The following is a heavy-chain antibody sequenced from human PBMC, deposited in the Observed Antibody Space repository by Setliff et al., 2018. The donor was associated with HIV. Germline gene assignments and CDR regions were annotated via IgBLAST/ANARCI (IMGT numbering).Heavy chain of an antibody. CDR3: ARVYYGDLEY. D-gene: IGHD4-17*01. CDR1: GGSISSSGPGYY. Sequence: PSETLSLTCTVSGGSISSSGPGYYWGWVRQAPGGGLEWIGSVYYCGSTYYNPSLKSRVSLSVDTSKNQFSLNLSSVTAADTAVYFCARVYYGDLEYWGQGTLVTVSS. J-gene: IGHJ4*02. CDR2: VYYCGST. V-gene: IGHV4-39*07.